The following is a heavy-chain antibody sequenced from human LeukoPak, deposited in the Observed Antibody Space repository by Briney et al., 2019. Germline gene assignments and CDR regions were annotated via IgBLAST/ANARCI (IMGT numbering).Heavy chain of an antibody. D-gene: IGHD3-10*01. V-gene: IGHV1-18*01. CDR3: ARPSGPYYGSGSLPPDAFDI. Sequence: ASVTVSCKASGYTFTNYAIHWVRQAPGQRLEWLGWISAYNGNTNYAQKLQGRVTMTTDTSTSTAYMELRSLRSDDTAVYYCARPSGPYYGSGSLPPDAFDIWGQGTMVTVSS. CDR1: GYTFTNYA. J-gene: IGHJ3*02. CDR2: ISAYNGNT.